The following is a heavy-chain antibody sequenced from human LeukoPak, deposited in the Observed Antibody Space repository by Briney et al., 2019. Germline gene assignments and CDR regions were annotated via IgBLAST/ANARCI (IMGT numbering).Heavy chain of an antibody. D-gene: IGHD4-17*01. CDR1: GFTFSSYG. Sequence: GGSLRLSCAASGFTFSSYGMHWVRQAPGKGLEWVAVIWYDGSNKYYADSVKGRFTISRDNSKNTLYLQMNSLRAEDTAVYYCAREAYGDYGGGYYYYGMDVWGQGTTVTVSS. V-gene: IGHV3-33*01. CDR2: IWYDGSNK. J-gene: IGHJ6*02. CDR3: AREAYGDYGGGYYYYGMDV.